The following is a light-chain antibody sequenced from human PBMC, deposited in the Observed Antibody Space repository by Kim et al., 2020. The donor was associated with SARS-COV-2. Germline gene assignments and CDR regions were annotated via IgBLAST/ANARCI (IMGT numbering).Light chain of an antibody. CDR2: YDS. J-gene: IGLJ2*01. Sequence: SYELTQPPSVSVAPGKTARITCGGNNIGSKSVHWYQQKPGQAPVLVIYYDSDRPSGIPERFSGSNSGNTATLTISRVEAGDEADYYCQVWESSSDHHVVFGGGTQLTVL. V-gene: IGLV3-21*01. CDR3: QVWESSSDHHVV. CDR1: NIGSKS.